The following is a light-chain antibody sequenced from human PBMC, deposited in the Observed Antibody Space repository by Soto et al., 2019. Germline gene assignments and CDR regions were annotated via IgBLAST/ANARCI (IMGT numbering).Light chain of an antibody. J-gene: IGKJ2*01. CDR2: KVS. CDR1: QSLAYSDGNTY. CDR3: MQGTHWPPYT. V-gene: IGKV2-30*01. Sequence: DVVMTQSPLSLPVTLGQPASISCRSSQSLAYSDGNTYLNWFQQRPGQSPRRLICKVSNRDTRVPDRFRGSGSGTDFTLKISRVEAEDVGVYYCMQGTHWPPYTCGQGTKLEIK.